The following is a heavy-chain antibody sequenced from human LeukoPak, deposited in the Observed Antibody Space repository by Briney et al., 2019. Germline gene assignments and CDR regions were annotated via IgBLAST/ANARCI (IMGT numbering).Heavy chain of an antibody. CDR3: ARLYSSSFPLY. CDR2: IYYSGST. Sequence: SETLSLTCTVSGFSISSYYWSWLRQPPGKGLVWIGYIYYSGSTNYNPSLMSRVTISVDTSKNQFSLTLSSVTAADTAVYYCARLYSSSFPLYWGQGTLVTVSS. J-gene: IGHJ4*02. CDR1: GFSISSYY. V-gene: IGHV4-59*08. D-gene: IGHD6-6*01.